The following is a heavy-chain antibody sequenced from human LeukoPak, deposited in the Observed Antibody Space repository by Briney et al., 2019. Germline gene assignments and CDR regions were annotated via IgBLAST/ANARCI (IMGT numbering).Heavy chain of an antibody. CDR3: ATHSSSTKMRYFQH. Sequence: PSETLSLTCTVSGSSINSGYYWGWIRQPPGKGLEWIGCMYHSGSIYSNPSLKSRVTISLETSKNQFSLKLSSVTAADTAVYYCATHSSSTKMRYFQHWGQGTLVTVSS. V-gene: IGHV4-38-2*02. J-gene: IGHJ1*01. CDR1: GSSINSGYY. D-gene: IGHD6-13*01. CDR2: MYHSGSI.